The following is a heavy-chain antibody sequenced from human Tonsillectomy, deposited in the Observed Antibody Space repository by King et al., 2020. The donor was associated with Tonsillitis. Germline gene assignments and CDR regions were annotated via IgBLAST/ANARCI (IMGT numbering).Heavy chain of an antibody. Sequence: ITLKESGPTLVKPTQTLTLTCTFSGFSLSTSGVGVGWIRQPPGKALEWLALIYWNDDKRYSPSLKSRLTITKDTSKNQVVLTMTNMDPVDTATYFCAHRPPTYCSSTPCVSAFDYWGQGTLVTVSS. CDR3: AHRPPTYCSSTPCVSAFDY. J-gene: IGHJ4*02. CDR2: IYWNDDK. V-gene: IGHV2-5*01. D-gene: IGHD2-2*01. CDR1: GFSLSTSGVG.